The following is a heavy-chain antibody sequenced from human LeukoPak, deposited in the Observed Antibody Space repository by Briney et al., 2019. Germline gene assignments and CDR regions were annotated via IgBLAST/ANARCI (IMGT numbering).Heavy chain of an antibody. CDR3: ARTGYSSSWYGDYYFDY. D-gene: IGHD6-13*01. V-gene: IGHV1-69*02. J-gene: IGHJ4*02. CDR1: GGTFSSYT. Sequence: GASVKVSCKASGGTFSSYTISWVRQAPGQGLEWMGRIIPILGIANYAQKFQGRVTITADKSTSTAYMELSSLRSEDTAVYYCARTGYSSSWYGDYYFDYWGQRTLVTVSS. CDR2: IIPILGIA.